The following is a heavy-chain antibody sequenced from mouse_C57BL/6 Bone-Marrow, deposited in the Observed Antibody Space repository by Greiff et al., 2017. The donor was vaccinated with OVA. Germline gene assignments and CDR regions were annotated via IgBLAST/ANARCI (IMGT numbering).Heavy chain of an antibody. J-gene: IGHJ1*03. CDR2: IDPSDSYT. CDR3: ARRIAYSNCVDWYFDV. Sequence: QVQLQQPGAELVMPGASVKLSCKASGYTFTSYWMHWVKQRPGQGLEWIGEIDPSDSYTNYNQKFKGKSTLTVDKSSSTAYMQLSSLTSEDSAVYYCARRIAYSNCVDWYFDVWGTGTTVTVSS. D-gene: IGHD2-5*01. CDR1: GYTFTSYW. V-gene: IGHV1-69*01.